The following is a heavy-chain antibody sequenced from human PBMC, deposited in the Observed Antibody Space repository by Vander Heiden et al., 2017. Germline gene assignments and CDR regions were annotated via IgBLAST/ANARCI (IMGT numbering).Heavy chain of an antibody. CDR2: ISYDGSNK. J-gene: IGHJ4*02. D-gene: IGHD3-16*01. CDR1: GFTFSRYA. CDR3: AKEYYDYVWGSYRDGAFDY. Sequence: QVQPVESGGVVVQPGRSLGLSCAASGFTFSRYALHWVRQGPGKGLEWVAVISYDGSNKYYADAVKGRFTISRDNSKNTLYLQMNSLRAEDTAVYYCAKEYYDYVWGSYRDGAFDYWGQGTLVTVSS. V-gene: IGHV3-30-3*02.